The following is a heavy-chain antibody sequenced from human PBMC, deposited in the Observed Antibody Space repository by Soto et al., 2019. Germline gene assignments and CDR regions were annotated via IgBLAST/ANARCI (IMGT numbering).Heavy chain of an antibody. V-gene: IGHV3-64*02. CDR2: INNDGGST. CDR3: ARVFYDSGGYYYDY. CDR1: GFSFSRYA. Sequence: PGGSLRLSCAASGFSFSRYAMHWVRQAPGKGLEHVSGINNDGGSTYYAGSVKGRFTISRDNSKNTLYLQMGSLSAEDMAVYYCARVFYDSGGYYYDYWGQGALVTVSS. J-gene: IGHJ4*02. D-gene: IGHD3-22*01.